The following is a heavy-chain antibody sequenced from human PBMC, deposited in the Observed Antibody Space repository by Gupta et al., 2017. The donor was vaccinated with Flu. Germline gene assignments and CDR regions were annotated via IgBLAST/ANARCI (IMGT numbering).Heavy chain of an antibody. CDR1: GGTFSSYA. CDR2: IIPIFGTA. J-gene: IGHJ6*02. D-gene: IGHD1-26*01. Sequence: QVQLVQSGDEVKKPGSSVQVFCKASGGTFSSYAISWVRQAPGQGLEWMGGIIPIFGTANYAQKFQGRVTITADESTSTAYMELSSLRSEYTAVYYCARWGLRVGATQIYYYGMDVWGQGTTFTVAS. CDR3: ARWGLRVGATQIYYYGMDV. V-gene: IGHV1-69*01.